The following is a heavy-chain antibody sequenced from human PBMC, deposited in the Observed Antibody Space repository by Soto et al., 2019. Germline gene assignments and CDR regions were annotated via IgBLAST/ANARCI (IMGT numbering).Heavy chain of an antibody. V-gene: IGHV3-23*01. CDR1: GFTFTNYA. Sequence: EVQLFESGGGLGQPGGSLRLSCAASGFTFTNYAMTWVRQAPGEGLEWVSTISANGGSTYYADSVKGRFTISRDNSKNSLYLRVNSLRAEDTAGYYCAKELLRRGIDYWGQGPLVTVST. CDR2: ISANGGST. J-gene: IGHJ4*02. CDR3: AKELLRRGIDY. D-gene: IGHD2-15*01.